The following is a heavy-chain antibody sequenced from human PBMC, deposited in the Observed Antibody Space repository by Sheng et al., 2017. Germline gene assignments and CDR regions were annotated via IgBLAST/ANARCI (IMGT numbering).Heavy chain of an antibody. J-gene: IGHJ6*03. Sequence: EVQLVESGGGLVQPGGSLRLSCAASGFTFSSYWMSWVRQAPGKGLEWVANIKQDGSEKYYVDSVKGRFTISRDNAKNSLYLQMNSLRAEDTAVYYCARDSPPYYDFWSGPKFDYYYYYMDVWGKGTTVTVSS. CDR3: ARDSPPYYDFWSGPKFDYYYYYMDV. V-gene: IGHV3-7*01. CDR2: IKQDGSEK. D-gene: IGHD3-3*01. CDR1: GFTFSSYW.